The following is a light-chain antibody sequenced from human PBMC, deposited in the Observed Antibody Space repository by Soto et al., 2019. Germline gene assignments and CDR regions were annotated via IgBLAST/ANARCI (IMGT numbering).Light chain of an antibody. J-gene: IGKJ5*01. CDR2: DAS. V-gene: IGKV3-11*01. Sequence: EIVLTQSPATLSLSPGERATVSCRASQSVSNNLGWYHQHDGQAPRLLIYDASTSATGILARFSGSGSAIDFTLTISSLEPEDFAVYYCKPGGTFGQGTRLEIK. CDR3: KPGGT. CDR1: QSVSNN.